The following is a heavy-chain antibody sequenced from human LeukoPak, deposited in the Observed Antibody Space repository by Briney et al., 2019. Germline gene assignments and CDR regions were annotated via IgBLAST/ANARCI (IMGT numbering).Heavy chain of an antibody. CDR1: GYSFSNYLTGYW. CDR2: IYPADSDT. V-gene: IGHV5-51*01. Sequence: GESLKISCKCSGYSFSNYLTGYWIGWVRQMPGKGLEWMGIIYPADSDTKYSPSFEGQVTISADKSISTAYLQWSSLKASDTAMYYCARSQGHYDILTGYYTNNYFDYWGQGTLVTVSS. D-gene: IGHD3-9*01. CDR3: ARSQGHYDILTGYYTNNYFDY. J-gene: IGHJ4*02.